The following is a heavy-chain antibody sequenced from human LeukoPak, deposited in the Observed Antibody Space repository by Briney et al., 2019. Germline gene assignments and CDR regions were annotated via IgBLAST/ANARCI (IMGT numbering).Heavy chain of an antibody. D-gene: IGHD2-2*01. J-gene: IGHJ4*02. V-gene: IGHV5-51*01. Sequence: GESLKISCKGSGYSFTSYWIGWVRQMPGKGLEWMGIIYPGDSDTRYSPSFQGQVTISADKSISTAYLQWSSLKASDTAMYYCATGGLGYCSSTSCYGRDYYFDYWGQGTLVTVSS. CDR2: IYPGDSDT. CDR3: ATGGLGYCSSTSCYGRDYYFDY. CDR1: GYSFTSYW.